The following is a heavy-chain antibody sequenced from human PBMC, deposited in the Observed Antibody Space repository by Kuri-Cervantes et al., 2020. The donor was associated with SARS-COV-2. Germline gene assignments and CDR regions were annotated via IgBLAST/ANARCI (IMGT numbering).Heavy chain of an antibody. D-gene: IGHD1-1*01. V-gene: IGHV1-2*04. CDR3: ARRESWKGDFDI. CDR1: GYTFTGYY. Sequence: ASVKVSCKASGYTFTGYYMHWVRQAPGQGLEWMVWINPNSGGTNYAQKFQGWVTMTRDTSISTVYMELSRLRSDDTAVYYCARRESWKGDFDIWGQGTMVTVSS. J-gene: IGHJ3*02. CDR2: INPNSGGT.